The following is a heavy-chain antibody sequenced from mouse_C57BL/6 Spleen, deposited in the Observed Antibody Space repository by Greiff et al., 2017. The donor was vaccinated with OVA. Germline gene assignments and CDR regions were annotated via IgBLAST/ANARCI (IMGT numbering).Heavy chain of an antibody. CDR3: ARTHYGGAFPLAY. CDR1: GYTFTNYN. D-gene: IGHD1-1*02. Sequence: EVQLQQSGPELVKPGASVKLSCKASGYTFTNYNMNWVKQSHGKSLEWIGVINPSYGTTSYNEKFKGKATLTVDQSSSTAYMQLNSLTSEDSAVYYCARTHYGGAFPLAYWGQGTLLTVSA. CDR2: INPSYGTT. V-gene: IGHV1-39*01. J-gene: IGHJ3*01.